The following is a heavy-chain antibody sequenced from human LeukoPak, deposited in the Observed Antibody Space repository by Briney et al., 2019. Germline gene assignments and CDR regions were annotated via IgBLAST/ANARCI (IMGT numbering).Heavy chain of an antibody. Sequence: SSETLSLTCTVSAGSISSYYWSWIRQPPGKGLEWVGYIYYSGSTSYNTSLKSRVTISVDTSNKQFSLKLRSVPAADTAVYYCARDTSGYRRVSFDYWGQGTLVTVSS. V-gene: IGHV4-59*01. J-gene: IGHJ4*02. CDR2: IYYSGST. CDR1: AGSISSYY. D-gene: IGHD3-22*01. CDR3: ARDTSGYRRVSFDY.